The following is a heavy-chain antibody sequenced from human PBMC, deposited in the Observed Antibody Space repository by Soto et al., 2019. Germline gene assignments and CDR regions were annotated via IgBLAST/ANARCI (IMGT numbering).Heavy chain of an antibody. D-gene: IGHD3-3*02. V-gene: IGHV1-69*12. CDR3: ARDKDRQQLGGNYYYIMDV. Sequence: QVQLVQSGAEVKKPGSSVKVSCKTSGGTFRTSAISWVRQAPGQGLEWMGGIMPVFSTPDDPQKFQGRVTITADESTGTAYMELSSLRSEDTAVYYCARDKDRQQLGGNYYYIMDVWGQGTTVTVSS. J-gene: IGHJ6*01. CDR2: IMPVFSTP. CDR1: GGTFRTSA.